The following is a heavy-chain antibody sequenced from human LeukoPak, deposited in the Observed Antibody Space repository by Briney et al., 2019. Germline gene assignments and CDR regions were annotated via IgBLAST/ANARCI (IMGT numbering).Heavy chain of an antibody. J-gene: IGHJ3*02. CDR3: ARVDGDYDILTGYYGGPDAFDI. CDR1: GYSISSGYY. CDR2: IYHSGST. D-gene: IGHD3-9*01. Sequence: PSETLSLTCTVSGYSISSGYYWGWIRQPPGKGLEWIGSIYHSGSTYYNPSLKSRVTISVDTSKNQFSLKLSSVTAADTAVYYCARVDGDYDILTGYYGGPDAFDIWGQGTMVTVSS. V-gene: IGHV4-38-2*02.